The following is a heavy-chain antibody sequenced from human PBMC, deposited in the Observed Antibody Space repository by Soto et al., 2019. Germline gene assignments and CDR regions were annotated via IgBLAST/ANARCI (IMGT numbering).Heavy chain of an antibody. Sequence: EVHLVESGGGLVQPGGSLRLSCAASGFTFSSYSMNWVRQAPGKGLEWISYISSSSSTIYYADSVKGRFTISRDNAKNSLSLQMNSLRDEDTAVYYCARDRGTRAPNNWFDPWGQGTLVTVSS. V-gene: IGHV3-48*02. CDR3: ARDRGTRAPNNWFDP. J-gene: IGHJ5*02. CDR1: GFTFSSYS. CDR2: ISSSSSTI. D-gene: IGHD3-10*01.